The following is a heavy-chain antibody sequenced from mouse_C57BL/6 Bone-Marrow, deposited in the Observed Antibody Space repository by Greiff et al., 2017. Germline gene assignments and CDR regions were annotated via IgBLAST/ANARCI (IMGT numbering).Heavy chain of an antibody. CDR1: GYTFTSYW. V-gene: IGHV1-7*01. D-gene: IGHD2-10*01. CDR3: ATSYSPSFDY. Sequence: VKLQQSGAELAKPGASVKLSCKASGYTFTSYWMHWVKQRPGQGLEWIGYINPSSGYTKYNQKFKDKATLTADNSSSTAYMQLSSLTHEDSAVYYCATSYSPSFDYWGQGTTLTVSS. CDR2: INPSSGYT. J-gene: IGHJ2*01.